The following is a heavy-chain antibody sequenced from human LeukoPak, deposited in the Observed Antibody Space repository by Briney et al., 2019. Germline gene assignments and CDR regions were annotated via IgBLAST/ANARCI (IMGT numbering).Heavy chain of an antibody. CDR1: GFTFSSYW. D-gene: IGHD3-22*01. CDR2: IKQDGSEK. CDR3: ATSNYYDSSGLYY. V-gene: IGHV3-7*01. Sequence: GGSLRLSCAASGFTFSSYWMSWVRQAPGKGLEWVANIKQDGSEKYYVDPVKGRFTISRDNAKNSLYLQMNSLRAEDTAVYYCATSNYYDSSGLYYWGQGTLVTVSS. J-gene: IGHJ4*02.